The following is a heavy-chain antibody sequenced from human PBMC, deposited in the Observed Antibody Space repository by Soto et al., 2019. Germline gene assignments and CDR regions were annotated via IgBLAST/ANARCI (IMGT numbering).Heavy chain of an antibody. Sequence: ASVKVSCKASGYTFTSCGISWVRQAPGQALEWMGWISAYNGNTNYAQKLQGRVTMTTDTSTSTAYMELRSLRSDDTAVYYCARGYCSGGSCYYYYGMDVWGQGTTVTVSS. CDR3: ARGYCSGGSCYYYYGMDV. CDR1: GYTFTSCG. CDR2: ISAYNGNT. V-gene: IGHV1-18*04. D-gene: IGHD2-15*01. J-gene: IGHJ6*02.